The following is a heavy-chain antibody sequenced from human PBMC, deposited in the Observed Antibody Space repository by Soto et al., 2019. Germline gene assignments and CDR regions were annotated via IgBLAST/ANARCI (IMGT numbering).Heavy chain of an antibody. V-gene: IGHV4-34*01. J-gene: IGHJ6*02. CDR2: INHSGST. Sequence: SETLSLTCAVYGGSFSGYYWSWIRQPPGKGLEWIGEINHSGSTNYNPSLKSRVTISVDTSKNQFSLKLSSVTAADTAVYYCARFGVLWFGGLPYYYGMDVWGQGTTVTVSS. CDR1: GGSFSGYY. D-gene: IGHD3-10*01. CDR3: ARFGVLWFGGLPYYYGMDV.